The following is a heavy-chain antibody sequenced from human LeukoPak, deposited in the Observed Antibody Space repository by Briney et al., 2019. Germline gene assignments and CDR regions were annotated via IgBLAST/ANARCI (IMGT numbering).Heavy chain of an antibody. J-gene: IGHJ6*02. CDR2: IYTCGIT. Sequence: SETLSLTCTVSGGSISSYYWSWIRQPAGKGLEWIGRIYTCGITNYNPSLKSRVTMSVDTSKNQFSLKLSSVTAADTAVYYCAREGVVVPAAMDYYYYYYGMDVWGQGTTVTVSS. D-gene: IGHD2-2*01. CDR1: GGSISSYY. V-gene: IGHV4-4*07. CDR3: AREGVVVPAAMDYYYYYYGMDV.